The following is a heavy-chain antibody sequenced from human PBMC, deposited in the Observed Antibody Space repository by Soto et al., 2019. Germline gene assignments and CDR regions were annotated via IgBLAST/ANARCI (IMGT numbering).Heavy chain of an antibody. J-gene: IGHJ5*02. D-gene: IGHD3-3*01. CDR3: ARLGAPFDDFWSGFVRFNWFDP. Sequence: SETLSLTCTVSGGSISSGGYYWSWIRQHPGKGLEWIGYIYYSGSTYYNPSLKSRVTISVDTSKNQFSLKLSSVTAADTAVYYCARLGAPFDDFWSGFVRFNWFDPWGQGTLVTVSS. V-gene: IGHV4-31*03. CDR2: IYYSGST. CDR1: GGSISSGGYY.